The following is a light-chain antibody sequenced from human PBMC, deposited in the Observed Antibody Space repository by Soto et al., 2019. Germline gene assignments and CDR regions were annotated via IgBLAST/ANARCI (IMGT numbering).Light chain of an antibody. CDR1: QRVSSSY. CDR2: SAS. V-gene: IGKV3-20*01. Sequence: EIVLTQSPGTLSLSPGERATLSCRASQRVSSSYLAWYHQKPGQPPRLLIYSASSRATGIPDRFSGSGSGTDFTLTISRLEPEDCAVYYCQQYGSSPLVTFGQGTRLEIK. J-gene: IGKJ5*01. CDR3: QQYGSSPLVT.